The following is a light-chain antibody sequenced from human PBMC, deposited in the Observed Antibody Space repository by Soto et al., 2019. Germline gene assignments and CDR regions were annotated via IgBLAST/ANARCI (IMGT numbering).Light chain of an antibody. CDR3: SSYAGRTLYV. CDR1: SSDVGGYNY. Sequence: QSALTQPPSASGSPGQSVTISCTGTSSDVGGYNYVSWYQQHPGKAPKLLIHEVSKRPSGVPDRFSGSKSGNTASLTVSGLQPEDEADYYCSSYAGRTLYVFGTGTQLTVL. V-gene: IGLV2-8*01. CDR2: EVS. J-gene: IGLJ1*01.